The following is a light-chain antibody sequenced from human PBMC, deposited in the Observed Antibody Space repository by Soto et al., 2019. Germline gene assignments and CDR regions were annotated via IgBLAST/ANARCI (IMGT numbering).Light chain of an antibody. CDR3: HQYDSSPST. Sequence: EIVLTQSPGTLSLSPGERATLSCRASQSISSSYLAWYQQKPGQAPRLLIYGASSRATDIPDRFSGSGSGTDFTLTISRLEPEDFAVYYCHQYDSSPSTFGQGTKVDIK. V-gene: IGKV3-20*01. J-gene: IGKJ1*01. CDR1: QSISSSY. CDR2: GAS.